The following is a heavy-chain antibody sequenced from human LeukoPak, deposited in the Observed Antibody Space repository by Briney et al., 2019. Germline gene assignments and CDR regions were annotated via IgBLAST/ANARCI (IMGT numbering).Heavy chain of an antibody. CDR1: GFSFSDYY. J-gene: IGHJ5*02. CDR2: NNIGGTNT. V-gene: IGHV3-11*01. CDR3: ATDGAGFDT. Sequence: PGGSLRLSCAASGFSFSDYYMSWIRQAPGKGLEWLPYNNIGGTNTHYADSVKGRFTISRDNAKKSLYLELTNLRAEDTAVYYCATDGAGFDTWGQGVLVTVSS.